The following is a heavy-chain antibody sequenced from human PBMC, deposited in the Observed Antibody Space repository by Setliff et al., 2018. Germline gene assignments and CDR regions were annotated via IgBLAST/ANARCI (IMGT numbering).Heavy chain of an antibody. V-gene: IGHV4-34*08. Sequence: SETLSLTCAAYGGTFSDYYWTWIRQPPGKGLEWVGEINHRGSTTYNPSLKSRVTISLDTSKNQFSLKLSSVTAADTAVYYCVRMSGFLYMDVWGKGTTVTVSS. CDR2: INHRGST. CDR1: GGTFSDYY. D-gene: IGHD3-3*01. J-gene: IGHJ6*03. CDR3: VRMSGFLYMDV.